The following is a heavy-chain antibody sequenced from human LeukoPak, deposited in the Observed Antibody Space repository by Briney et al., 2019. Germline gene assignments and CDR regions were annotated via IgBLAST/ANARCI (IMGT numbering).Heavy chain of an antibody. Sequence: GGSLRLSCAASGFTFSSYGMHWVRQAPGKGLEGVAFIRHDGSNKYYADSVKGRFTISRDNSKNTLYLQMNSLRAEDTAVYYCAKGKIPGSPIDYWGQGTLVPVSS. CDR2: IRHDGSNK. V-gene: IGHV3-30*02. D-gene: IGHD3-10*01. J-gene: IGHJ4*02. CDR1: GFTFSSYG. CDR3: AKGKIPGSPIDY.